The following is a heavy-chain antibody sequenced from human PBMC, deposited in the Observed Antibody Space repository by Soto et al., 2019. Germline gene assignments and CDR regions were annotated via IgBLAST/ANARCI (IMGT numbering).Heavy chain of an antibody. CDR1: GCTFNSYI. D-gene: IGHD3-3*02. CDR2: IIPIFGSA. V-gene: IGHV1-69*13. J-gene: IGHJ4*02. CDR3: ARAFASNKYYFDS. Sequence: GASVKVSCKASGCTFNSYIITWVRQAPGQGLEWMGGIIPIFGSADYAQKLQGRVTITADESTSTAYMELSSLRSEDTAVYYCARAFASNKYYFDSWGQGTQVTAPQ.